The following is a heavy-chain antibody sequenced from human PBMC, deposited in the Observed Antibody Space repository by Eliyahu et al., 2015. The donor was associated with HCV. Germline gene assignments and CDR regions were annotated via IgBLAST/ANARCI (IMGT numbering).Heavy chain of an antibody. V-gene: IGHV3-23*01. D-gene: IGHD7-27*01. CDR1: XFTFSXHA. J-gene: IGHJ4*02. Sequence: EVXLLESGGGLVPPWESLRLSCSAXXFTFSXHAMXWVRQAPGKGLEWVSDXSGSGRTTYYADSVKXRFTISRDNSRNTLHLQMNTLRADDTAVYYCVKGLNWGPSFDYWGQGTLVTVST. CDR3: VKGLNWGPSFDY. CDR2: XSGSGRTT.